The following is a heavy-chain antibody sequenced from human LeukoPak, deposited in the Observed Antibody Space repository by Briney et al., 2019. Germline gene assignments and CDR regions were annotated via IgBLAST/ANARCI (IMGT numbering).Heavy chain of an antibody. Sequence: GGSLRLSCAASGFTFSRYGMHWVRQAPGKGLEWVAVVSFEGSNKYYADSVKGRFTISRDNSKNTLSLQRNSLRAEDTAVYYCAKDMGYYYGSGSYPPENDYWGQGTLVTVSS. J-gene: IGHJ4*02. CDR2: VSFEGSNK. V-gene: IGHV3-30*18. CDR1: GFTFSRYG. CDR3: AKDMGYYYGSGSYPPENDY. D-gene: IGHD3-10*01.